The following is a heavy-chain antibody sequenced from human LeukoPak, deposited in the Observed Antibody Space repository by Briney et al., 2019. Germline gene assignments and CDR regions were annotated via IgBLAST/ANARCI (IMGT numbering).Heavy chain of an antibody. Sequence: ASVTVSCKASGYTFTSYDINWVRQAPGQGLEWMGWINPNSGNTGYAPKFQGRVTLTRDTSISTAYMELNSLGSDDTAVYYCAREDIVVVPPSRPFDPWGQGTLVTVSS. J-gene: IGHJ5*02. D-gene: IGHD2-2*01. CDR3: AREDIVVVPPSRPFDP. CDR2: INPNSGNT. CDR1: GYTFTSYD. V-gene: IGHV1-8*03.